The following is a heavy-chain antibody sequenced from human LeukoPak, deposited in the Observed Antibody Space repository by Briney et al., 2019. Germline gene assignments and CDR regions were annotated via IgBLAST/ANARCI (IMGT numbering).Heavy chain of an antibody. CDR2: INPNSGGT. CDR1: GYTFTSYY. CDR3: ARDRSERSNYFYY. J-gene: IGHJ4*02. V-gene: IGHV1-2*02. D-gene: IGHD3-10*01. Sequence: AASVKVSCKASGYTFTSYYMHWVRQAPGQGLEWMGWINPNSGGTNYAQKFQGRVTMTRDTSISTAYMELSRLRSDDTAVYYCARDRSERSNYFYYWGQGTLVTVSS.